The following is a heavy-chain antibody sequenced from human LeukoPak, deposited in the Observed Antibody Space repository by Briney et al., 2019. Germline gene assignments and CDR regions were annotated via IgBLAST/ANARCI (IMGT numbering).Heavy chain of an antibody. D-gene: IGHD5-12*01. V-gene: IGHV3-30*04. CDR1: GFTFSSYA. CDR2: ISYDGSNK. J-gene: IGHJ4*02. CDR3: ARRGYGY. Sequence: GGSLRLSCAASGFTFSSYAMHWVRQAPGKGLEWVAVISYDGSNKYYADSVKGRFTISRDNSKNTLYLQMNSLRAEDTAVYYCARRGYGYWGQGTLVTVSS.